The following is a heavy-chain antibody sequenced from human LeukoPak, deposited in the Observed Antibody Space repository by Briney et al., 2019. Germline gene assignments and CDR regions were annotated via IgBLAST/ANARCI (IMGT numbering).Heavy chain of an antibody. Sequence: GGSLRFSCAAPGFTFSSYAMSWVRQAPGKGLEWVSAISGSGGSTYYADSVKGRFTISRDNSKNTLYLLMNGLRAEDTAVYYCAKVGRYSYAHDAFDIWGQGTMVTVSS. CDR3: AKVGRYSYAHDAFDI. V-gene: IGHV3-23*01. J-gene: IGHJ3*02. CDR1: GFTFSSYA. CDR2: ISGSGGST. D-gene: IGHD5-18*01.